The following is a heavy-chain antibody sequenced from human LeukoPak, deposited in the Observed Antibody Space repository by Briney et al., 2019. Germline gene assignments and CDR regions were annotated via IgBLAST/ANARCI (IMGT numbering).Heavy chain of an antibody. CDR2: ITGDSAYI. D-gene: IGHD2-2*01. CDR1: GFTFGTYA. CDR3: ARYGVSSSTSYIDF. Sequence: GGSPRLSCAASGFTFGTYAMNWVRQAPGEGLKWVSCITGDSAYIYYADSVKGRFTISRDNAKNSLYLQMNSLRAEDTAVYYCARYGVSSSTSYIDFWGQGTLVTVSS. V-gene: IGHV3-21*01. J-gene: IGHJ4*02.